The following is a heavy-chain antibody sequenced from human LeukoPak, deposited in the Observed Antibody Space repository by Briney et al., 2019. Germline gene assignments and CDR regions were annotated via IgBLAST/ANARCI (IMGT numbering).Heavy chain of an antibody. J-gene: IGHJ4*02. CDR3: ARGVYDSSGYYHY. D-gene: IGHD3-22*01. Sequence: GGSLRLSCAVSGFTVSNYEMNWVRQAPGKGLEWVSYISSSGNTIYHADSVKGRFTISRDNAKNSLYLQMNSLRAEDTAVYYCARGVYDSSGYYHYWGQGTLVTVS. V-gene: IGHV3-48*03. CDR2: ISSSGNTI. CDR1: GFTVSNYE.